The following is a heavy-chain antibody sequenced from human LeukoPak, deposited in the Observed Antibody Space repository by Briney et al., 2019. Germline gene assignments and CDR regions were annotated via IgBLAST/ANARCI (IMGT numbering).Heavy chain of an antibody. CDR3: ARTVSGYGTHFDY. V-gene: IGHV1-46*01. CDR1: GGTFSSYA. Sequence: ASVKVSCKASGGTFSSYAISWVRQAPGQGLEWMGIINPSGGSTSYAQKFQGRVTMTRDTSTSTVYMELSSLRSEDTAVYYCARTVSGYGTHFDYWGQGTLVTVSS. CDR2: INPSGGST. J-gene: IGHJ4*02. D-gene: IGHD3-10*01.